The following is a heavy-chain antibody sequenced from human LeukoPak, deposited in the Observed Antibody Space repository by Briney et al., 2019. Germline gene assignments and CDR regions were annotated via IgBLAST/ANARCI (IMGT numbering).Heavy chain of an antibody. V-gene: IGHV4-34*01. CDR1: GGSFSGYY. Sequence: SETLSLTCAVYGGSFSGYYWSWIRQPPGKGLEWIGEINHSGSTNYNPSLKSRVTISVDTSKNQFSLKLSSVTAADTAVYYCARGRFGPRRSCCSGGSCYSGPFDYWGQGTLVTVSS. CDR2: INHSGST. D-gene: IGHD2-15*01. J-gene: IGHJ4*02. CDR3: ARGRFGPRRSCCSGGSCYSGPFDY.